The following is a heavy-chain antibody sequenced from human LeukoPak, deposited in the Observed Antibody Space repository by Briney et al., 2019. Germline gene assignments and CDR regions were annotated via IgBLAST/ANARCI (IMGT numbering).Heavy chain of an antibody. CDR2: INAGNGNT. D-gene: IGHD3-3*02. Sequence: ASVKVXCXASGYTFTSYAMHWVRQAPGQRLEWMGWINAGNGNTKYSQKFQGRVTITRDTSASTAYMELSSLRSEDTAVYYCARVPPSNFFDYWGQGTLVTVSS. CDR1: GYTFTSYA. V-gene: IGHV1-3*01. CDR3: ARVPPSNFFDY. J-gene: IGHJ4*02.